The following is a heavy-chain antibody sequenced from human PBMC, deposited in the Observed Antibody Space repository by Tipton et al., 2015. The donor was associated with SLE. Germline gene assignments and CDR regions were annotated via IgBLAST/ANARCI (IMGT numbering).Heavy chain of an antibody. CDR1: GGSISSYY. V-gene: IGHV4-59*08. CDR3: ARHSSTTLYHEAFDI. CDR2: IYSSGST. D-gene: IGHD2/OR15-2a*01. J-gene: IGHJ3*02. Sequence: TLSLTCNVSGGSISSYYWSWIRQPPGKGREWIGYIYSSGSTNYNPSLKSRVTISVDTSKNQFSLKLISVTAADTAVYYCARHSSTTLYHEAFDIRGQGKLVTVSS.